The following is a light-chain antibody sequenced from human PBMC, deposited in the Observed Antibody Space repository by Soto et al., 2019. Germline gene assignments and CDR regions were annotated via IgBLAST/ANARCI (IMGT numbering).Light chain of an antibody. CDR2: GAS. J-gene: IGKJ1*01. Sequence: EVVLTQSPGTLSLSPGESATLSCRASQSVSSSYLAWYQQKPGQAPRLLIYGASSRATGVPDRFSGSGSGTDFTLTISSLEPEDFAVYYCQQYGSSPVTFGQGIKVEIK. CDR1: QSVSSSY. CDR3: QQYGSSPVT. V-gene: IGKV3-20*01.